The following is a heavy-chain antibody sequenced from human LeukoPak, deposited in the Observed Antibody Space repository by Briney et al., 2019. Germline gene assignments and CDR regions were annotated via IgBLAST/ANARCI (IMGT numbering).Heavy chain of an antibody. CDR1: GFSVSSKY. D-gene: IGHD2-15*01. Sequence: GGSLRLSCAASGFSVSSKYMSWVRQAPGKGLEWVSVIYSGGNTYYADSVKGRFTISRDNSKNTLYLQMNSLRAEDTAVYYCAKPSIVVVVAGYYFDYWGQGTLVTVSS. J-gene: IGHJ4*02. V-gene: IGHV3-53*05. CDR3: AKPSIVVVVAGYYFDY. CDR2: IYSGGNT.